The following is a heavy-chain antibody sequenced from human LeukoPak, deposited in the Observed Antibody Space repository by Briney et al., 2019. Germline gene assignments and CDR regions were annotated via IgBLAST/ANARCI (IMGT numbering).Heavy chain of an antibody. CDR2: INSDGSST. CDR1: GFTFSSYW. Sequence: GGSLRLSCLASGFTFSSYWMHWVRQAPGKGLVWVSRINSDGSSTNYADSVKGRFTISRDNAKNTLYLQVNSLRAEDTAVYYCARVGVTTWYWGQGTLVTVSS. V-gene: IGHV3-74*01. CDR3: ARVGVTTWY. J-gene: IGHJ4*02. D-gene: IGHD3-10*01.